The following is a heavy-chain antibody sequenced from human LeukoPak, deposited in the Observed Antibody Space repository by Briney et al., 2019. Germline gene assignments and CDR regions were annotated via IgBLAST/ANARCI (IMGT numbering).Heavy chain of an antibody. CDR3: ATRGGYGDYVDY. CDR2: IYYSGST. J-gene: IGHJ4*02. Sequence: PSETLSLTCTVSGGSISSYYWSWIRQPPGKGLEWIGYIYYSGSTYYNPSLKSRVTISVDTSKNQFSLKLSSVTAADTAVYYCATRGGYGDYVDYWGQGTLVTVSS. D-gene: IGHD4-17*01. V-gene: IGHV4-59*06. CDR1: GGSISSYY.